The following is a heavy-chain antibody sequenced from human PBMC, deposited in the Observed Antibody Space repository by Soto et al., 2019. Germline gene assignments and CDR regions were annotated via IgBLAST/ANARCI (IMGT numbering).Heavy chain of an antibody. CDR3: ARGFGYYWVY. CDR1: GGSVSSGNSY. V-gene: IGHV4-61*01. CDR2: ITYSGST. Sequence: PSETLSLTCTVSGGSVSSGNSYWTWIRQPPGKGLEWIGYITYSGSTDYNPSFKSRFTISVDTSKNQFSLKLSSVTAADTAVYYCARGFGYYWVYWGQGTLVTVSS. J-gene: IGHJ4*02. D-gene: IGHD3-10*01.